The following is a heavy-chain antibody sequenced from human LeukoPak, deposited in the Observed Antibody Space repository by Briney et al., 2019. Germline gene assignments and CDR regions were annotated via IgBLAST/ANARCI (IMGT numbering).Heavy chain of an antibody. CDR2: ISSSGNTI. CDR3: ARDRNDYVWGSFRPMDY. Sequence: GGSLRLSCAASGFTFSNYEMNWVRQAPGKGLEWVSYISSSGNTIYYADSVKGRFTISRDNAKNSLYLQMNSLRAEDTAVYYCARDRNDYVWGSFRPMDYWGQGTLVTVSS. V-gene: IGHV3-48*03. CDR1: GFTFSNYE. J-gene: IGHJ4*02. D-gene: IGHD3-16*02.